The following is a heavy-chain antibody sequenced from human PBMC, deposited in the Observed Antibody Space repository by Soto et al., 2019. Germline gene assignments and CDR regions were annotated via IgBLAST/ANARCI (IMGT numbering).Heavy chain of an antibody. V-gene: IGHV4-4*02. CDR1: GGSISSSNW. J-gene: IGHJ4*02. CDR3: ARRWGEGRVDY. CDR2: IYHRGNT. D-gene: IGHD3-10*01. Sequence: QVQLQESGPGLVKPSGTLSLTCAVSGGSISSSNWWSCVRQPPGKGLEWIGEIYHRGNTNYNPSLKSRVTMAVDKSRNQFSLNLSSVTAADTAVYYCARRWGEGRVDYWGQGTLVTVSS.